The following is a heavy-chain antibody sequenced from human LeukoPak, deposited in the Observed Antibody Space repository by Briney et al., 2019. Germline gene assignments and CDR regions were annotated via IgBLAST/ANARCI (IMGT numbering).Heavy chain of an antibody. D-gene: IGHD3-10*01. CDR3: VRGTYYYGSGSYNFDY. Sequence: PSETLSLTCAVYGGSFSGYYWSWIRQPPGKGLEWIGEINHSGSTNYNPSLKSRVTISVDTSKNQFSLKLSSVTAADTAVYYCVRGTYYYGSGSYNFDYWGQGTLVTVSS. J-gene: IGHJ4*02. CDR1: GGSFSGYY. V-gene: IGHV4-34*01. CDR2: INHSGST.